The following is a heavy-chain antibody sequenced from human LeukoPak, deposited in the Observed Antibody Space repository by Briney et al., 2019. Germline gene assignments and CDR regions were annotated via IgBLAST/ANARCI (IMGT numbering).Heavy chain of an antibody. Sequence: GGSLRLSCEASGFSIEDFGMSWVRQPPGEGLEWVSGVTWNGGSTGYAASVEGRFTISRDNAKNSLYLQMNSLRAEDTALYYCAMKFSRDYYYMDVWGKGTTVTVSS. V-gene: IGHV3-20*04. J-gene: IGHJ6*03. CDR3: AMKFSRDYYYMDV. CDR1: GFSIEDFG. CDR2: VTWNGGST.